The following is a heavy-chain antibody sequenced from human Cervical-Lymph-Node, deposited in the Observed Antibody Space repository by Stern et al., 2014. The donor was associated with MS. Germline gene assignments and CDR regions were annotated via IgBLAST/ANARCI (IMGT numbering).Heavy chain of an antibody. D-gene: IGHD2-2*01. J-gene: IGHJ4*02. Sequence: SGHALVKPTQTLTLTCTFSGFSLSSHGMCVSWIRQSPGKALEWLARIDWDDEKYYSTSLKTRLTISKDTSRNHVVLTVGNMDPVDSATYYCAHGSTSCYWADSWGQGTLVTVSS. CDR2: IDWDDEK. V-gene: IGHV2-70*11. CDR1: GFSLSSHGMC. CDR3: AHGSTSCYWADS.